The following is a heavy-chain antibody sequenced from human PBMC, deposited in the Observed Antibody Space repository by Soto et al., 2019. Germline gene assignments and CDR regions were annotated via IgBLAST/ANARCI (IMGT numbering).Heavy chain of an antibody. CDR1: GGSISSSSYY. Sequence: SETLSLTCTVSGGSISSSSYYWGWIRQPPGKGLEWIGSIYYSGSTYYNPSLKSRVTISVDTSKNQFSLKLSSVTAADTAVYYCVNIITMVRGFDYWGQGTLVTVSS. D-gene: IGHD3-10*01. CDR2: IYYSGST. CDR3: VNIITMVRGFDY. V-gene: IGHV4-39*01. J-gene: IGHJ4*02.